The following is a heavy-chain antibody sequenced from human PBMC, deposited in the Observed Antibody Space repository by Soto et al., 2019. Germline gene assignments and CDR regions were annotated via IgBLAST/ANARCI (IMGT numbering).Heavy chain of an antibody. CDR2: INSDGSST. J-gene: IGHJ4*02. CDR3: ARDPTYFYDSSGYYDY. D-gene: IGHD3-22*01. CDR1: GFTVSSNY. Sequence: PGGSLRLSCAASGFTVSSNYMSWVRQAPGKGLVWVSRINSDGSSTSYADSVKGRFTISRDNAKNTLYLQMNSLRAEDTAVYYCARDPTYFYDSSGYYDYWGQGTLVTVSS. V-gene: IGHV3-74*01.